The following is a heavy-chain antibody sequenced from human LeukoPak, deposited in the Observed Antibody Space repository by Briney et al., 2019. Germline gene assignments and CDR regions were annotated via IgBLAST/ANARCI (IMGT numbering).Heavy chain of an antibody. CDR3: RNLGHSRHNFEY. CDR1: GLTFNSFF. CDR2: ISEAASDT. D-gene: IGHD7-27*01. V-gene: IGHV3-7*01. J-gene: IGHJ4*02. Sequence: GRSLRLSCAASGLTFNSFFLNWVRLTPGRELEWVACISEAASDTFHMDSERVRFYISRDNTKNSLYLQRDSLRAEDTAVYCERNLGHSRHNFEYWGQGALVTVSS.